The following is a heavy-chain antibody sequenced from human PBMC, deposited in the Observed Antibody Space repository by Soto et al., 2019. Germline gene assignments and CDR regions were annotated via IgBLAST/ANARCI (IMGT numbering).Heavy chain of an antibody. V-gene: IGHV3-66*01. CDR1: GFTVTSTY. D-gene: IGHD6-13*01. Sequence: EVQLVESGGGLVQPGGSLRLSCAASGFTVTSTYMTWVCQAPGKGLEWVSGIYGDGSTDFADSVKGRFSISRDISKNTLYLQMNSLRAEDTAEYYCASGSSSWHFWGQGTLVTVSS. CDR2: IYGDGST. J-gene: IGHJ4*02. CDR3: ASGSSSWHF.